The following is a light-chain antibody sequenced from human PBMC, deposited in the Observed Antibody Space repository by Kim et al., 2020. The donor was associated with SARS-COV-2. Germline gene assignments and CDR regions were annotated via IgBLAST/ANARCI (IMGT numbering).Light chain of an antibody. CDR3: MQGTHWPPT. CDR1: QSLGYSDGNTF. Sequence: PAAISCRSSQSLGYSDGNTFLTWIHQRPGQSPRRLVYKVTSRDSGVPDRVSGSGSGTDFTLKISRVEADDVGIYYCMQGTHWPPTFGQGTKVDIK. CDR2: KVT. V-gene: IGKV2-30*01. J-gene: IGKJ1*01.